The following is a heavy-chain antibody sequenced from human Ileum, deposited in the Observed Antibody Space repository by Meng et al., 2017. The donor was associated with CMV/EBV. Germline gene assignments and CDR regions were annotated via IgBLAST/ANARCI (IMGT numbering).Heavy chain of an antibody. CDR2: IYYSGST. D-gene: IGHD3-10*01. CDR3: ARFGRYNWFDP. V-gene: IGHV4-59*01. CDR1: GGSISSYY. Sequence: SETLSLTCTVSGGSISSYYWSWIRHPPGKGLEWIGYIYYSGSTNYNPSLKSRVTISIDTSKNQFSLKLSSVTAADTAVYYCARFGRYNWFDPWGQGTLVTVSS. J-gene: IGHJ5*02.